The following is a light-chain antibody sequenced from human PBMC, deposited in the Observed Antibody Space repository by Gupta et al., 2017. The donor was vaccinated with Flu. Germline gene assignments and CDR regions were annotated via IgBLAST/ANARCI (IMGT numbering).Light chain of an antibody. V-gene: IGLV1-47*01. J-gene: IGLJ2*01. CDR2: RNE. Sequence: VSISWSGGSSNIVSSWVCWCQQQLPGTAPKLLIYRNEQRPSWVPDRFSASKSGTSASLAISGVRSEDEADYYCAAWDASLSAVVFGGGTKLTV. CDR1: SSNIVSSW. CDR3: AAWDASLSAVV.